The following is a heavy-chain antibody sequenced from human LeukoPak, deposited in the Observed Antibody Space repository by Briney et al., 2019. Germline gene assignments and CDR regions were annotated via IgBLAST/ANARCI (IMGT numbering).Heavy chain of an antibody. CDR1: GYTFTSYA. D-gene: IGHD3-3*01. Sequence: ASVKVSCKASGYTFTSYAMHWVRQAPGQRLEWMGWINAGNGNTKYSQKFQGRVTITRDTSASTAYMELSSLRSEDTAVYYCARTLPFDSWSGYPTFYFDYWGQGTLVTVSS. J-gene: IGHJ4*02. V-gene: IGHV1-3*01. CDR2: INAGNGNT. CDR3: ARTLPFDSWSGYPTFYFDY.